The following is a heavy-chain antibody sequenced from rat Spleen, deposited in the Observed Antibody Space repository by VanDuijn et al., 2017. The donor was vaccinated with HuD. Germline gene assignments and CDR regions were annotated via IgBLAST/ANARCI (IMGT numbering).Heavy chain of an antibody. Sequence: EVQLVESDGGLVQPGRSMKLSCAASGFTFSDYAMTWIRQAPGKGLEWVASITNTGGSTYYPDSVKGRFTISRDNAKSTLYLQMDSLRSEDTATYYCVRHWGYWGQGVMVTVSS. CDR2: ITNTGGST. CDR3: VRHWGY. J-gene: IGHJ2*01. V-gene: IGHV5-25*01. D-gene: IGHD4-6*01. CDR1: GFTFSDYA.